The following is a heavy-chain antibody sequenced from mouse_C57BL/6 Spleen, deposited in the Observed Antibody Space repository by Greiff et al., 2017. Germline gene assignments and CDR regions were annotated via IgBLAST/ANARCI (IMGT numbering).Heavy chain of an antibody. J-gene: IGHJ2*01. V-gene: IGHV5-6*01. CDR1: GFTFSSYG. D-gene: IGHD1-1*01. Sequence: DVQLVESGGDLVKPGGSLKLSCAASGFTFSSYGMSWVRQTPDKRLEWVATISSGGSYTYYPDSVKGRFTISRDNAKNTLYLQMSSLKSEDTAMYYCARHYYGKNYFDDWGQGTTLTVSS. CDR3: ARHYYGKNYFDD. CDR2: ISSGGSYT.